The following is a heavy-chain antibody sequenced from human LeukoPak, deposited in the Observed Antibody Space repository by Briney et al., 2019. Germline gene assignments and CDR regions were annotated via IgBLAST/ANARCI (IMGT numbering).Heavy chain of an antibody. D-gene: IGHD5-18*01. Sequence: GRSLRLSCAASGFTFDDYAMHWVRQAPGKGLEWVSGISWNSGSIGYADSVKGRFTISRDNAKNSLYLQMNSLRAEDTALYYCAKDMGLVDTAMVKDHPDIVSPPNNAFDIWGQGTMVTVSS. J-gene: IGHJ3*02. CDR2: ISWNSGSI. CDR1: GFTFDDYA. CDR3: AKDMGLVDTAMVKDHPDIVSPPNNAFDI. V-gene: IGHV3-9*01.